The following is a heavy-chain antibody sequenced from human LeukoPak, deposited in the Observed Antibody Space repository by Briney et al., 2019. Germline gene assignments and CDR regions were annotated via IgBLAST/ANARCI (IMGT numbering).Heavy chain of an antibody. V-gene: IGHV3-21*01. Sequence: GGSLRLSCAASGFTFSSYSMNWVRQAPGKGLEWVSSISSSSSYIYYADSVKGRFTISRDNAKNSLYLQMNSLRAEDTAVYYCARESPYYDSSGFAFGFWGQGTLVTVSS. D-gene: IGHD3-22*01. CDR3: ARESPYYDSSGFAFGF. CDR1: GFTFSSYS. CDR2: ISSSSSYI. J-gene: IGHJ4*02.